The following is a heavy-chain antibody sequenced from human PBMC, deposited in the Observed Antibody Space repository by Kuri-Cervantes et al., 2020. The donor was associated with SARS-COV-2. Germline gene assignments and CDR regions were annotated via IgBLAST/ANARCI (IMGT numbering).Heavy chain of an antibody. D-gene: IGHD6-6*01. V-gene: IGHV5-10-1*01. CDR1: GYTFTNYW. CDR2: IDPSDSYT. Sequence: ETLSLTCQVSGYTFTNYWINWVRQMPGKGLEWMGRIDPSDSYTYYSPSFQGHVTISADKSISTAYLQWSSLKASDTAMYYCARVGSSSGPLDYWGQGTLVTVSS. CDR3: ARVGSSSGPLDY. J-gene: IGHJ4*02.